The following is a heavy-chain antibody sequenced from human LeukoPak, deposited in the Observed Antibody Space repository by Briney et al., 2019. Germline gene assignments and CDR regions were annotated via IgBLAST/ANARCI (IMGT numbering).Heavy chain of an antibody. J-gene: IGHJ4*02. CDR1: GFTFSSYA. Sequence: PGRSLRLSCAASGFTFSSYAMHWVRQAPGKGLEWVAVISYDGSNKYYADSVKGRFTISRDNSKNTLYLQMNSLRPEDTAVYYCAKDQGQYGSGTYYSIDCWGQGTLVTVSS. CDR3: AKDQGQYGSGTYYSIDC. V-gene: IGHV3-30-3*01. D-gene: IGHD3-10*01. CDR2: ISYDGSNK.